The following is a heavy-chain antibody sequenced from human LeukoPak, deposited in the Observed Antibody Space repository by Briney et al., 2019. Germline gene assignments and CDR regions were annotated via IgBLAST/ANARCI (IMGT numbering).Heavy chain of an antibody. Sequence: ASVKVSCKASGYTFTSYGISWVRQATGQGLEWMGWMNPNSGKTGYAQKFQGRVTMTRNTSISTAYMELSSLRSEDTAVYYCARATNMRKYVILTGYTIRVHYYMDVWGKGTTVTISS. CDR3: ARATNMRKYVILTGYTIRVHYYMDV. V-gene: IGHV1-8*02. D-gene: IGHD3-9*01. CDR1: GYTFTSYG. J-gene: IGHJ6*03. CDR2: MNPNSGKT.